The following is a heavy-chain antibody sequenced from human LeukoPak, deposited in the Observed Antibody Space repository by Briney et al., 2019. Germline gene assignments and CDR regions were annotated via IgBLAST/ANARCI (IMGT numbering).Heavy chain of an antibody. J-gene: IGHJ6*03. CDR1: GFTFSSYG. D-gene: IGHD2-21*02. Sequence: GGSLRLSCAASGFTFSSYGIHWVRQAPGRGLEWVAFIRHDGSNKYYADSVKGRFTISRDNSKSTLYLQMNSLRAEDTAVYYCAKGSKTLLFTRDNYIDVWGKGTTVTISS. CDR3: AKGSKTLLFTRDNYIDV. V-gene: IGHV3-30*02. CDR2: IRHDGSNK.